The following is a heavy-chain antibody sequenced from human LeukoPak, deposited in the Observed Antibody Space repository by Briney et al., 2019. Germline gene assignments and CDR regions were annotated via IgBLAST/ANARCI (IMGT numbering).Heavy chain of an antibody. CDR2: IRSSSSYI. D-gene: IGHD4-11*01. CDR1: GFTVRSNY. J-gene: IGHJ3*02. CDR3: ARGNAAFDI. V-gene: IGHV3-21*01. Sequence: GGSLRLSCATSGFTVRSNYMSWLRQAPGKGLEWVSPIRSSSSYIYYADSVKGRFTISRDNAKNSLYLQMNSLRAEDTAVYYCARGNAAFDIWGQGTMVTVSS.